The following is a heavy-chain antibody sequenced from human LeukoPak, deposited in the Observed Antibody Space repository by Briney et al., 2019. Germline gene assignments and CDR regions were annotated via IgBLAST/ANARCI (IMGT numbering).Heavy chain of an antibody. CDR3: ARGLVVVPAAIAY. D-gene: IGHD2-2*02. J-gene: IGHJ4*02. V-gene: IGHV3-64*01. CDR2: ISSNGGST. CDR1: GFTFSSYA. Sequence: GGALRLSCAASGFTFSSYAMHWVRQAPGKGLEYVSAISSNGGSTYYANSVKGRLTISRDNSKNKLYLQMGSLRAEDMGVYYCARGLVVVPAAIAYWGQGTLVSVSS.